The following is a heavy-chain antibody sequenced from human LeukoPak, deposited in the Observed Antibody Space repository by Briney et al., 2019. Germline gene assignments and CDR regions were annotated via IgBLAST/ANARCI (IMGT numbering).Heavy chain of an antibody. D-gene: IGHD7-27*01. CDR1: GDSVSNNDAA. J-gene: IGHJ4*02. CDR3: AGGRLGNYYFDS. CDR2: TYYRPKWYN. V-gene: IGHV6-1*01. Sequence: SQTLSLTCAISGDSVSNNDAAWNWIRQSPSRGLEWLGMTYYRPKWYNDYAVSVKSRITINPDTSKNQFPLQLNSVTPEDTAVYYCAGGRLGNYYFDSWGQGTLVTVSS.